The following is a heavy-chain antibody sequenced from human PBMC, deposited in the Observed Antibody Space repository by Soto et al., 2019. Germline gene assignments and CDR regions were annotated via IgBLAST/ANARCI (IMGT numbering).Heavy chain of an antibody. V-gene: IGHV3-23*01. CDR3: ARRGSGRYYDY. CDR1: GFTFSSYA. CDR2: ISGSGGST. J-gene: IGHJ4*02. D-gene: IGHD1-26*01. Sequence: EVQLLESGGGLVQPGGSLRLSCAASGFTFSSYAMRWVRQAPVKGLEWVSAISGSGGSTYYADSVKGRFTISRDNSKNTLYLQMNSLRAEDTAVYDCARRGSGRYYDYWGQGTLVTVSS.